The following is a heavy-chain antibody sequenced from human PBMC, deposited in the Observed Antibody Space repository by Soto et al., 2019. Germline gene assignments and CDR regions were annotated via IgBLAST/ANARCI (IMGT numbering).Heavy chain of an antibody. CDR1: GFAFSSYA. V-gene: IGHV3-23*01. CDR3: AKGLKQQLFAAFDI. J-gene: IGHJ3*02. CDR2: ISGSGGST. Sequence: PGGSLRLSCAASGFAFSSYAMGWVRQAPGKGLEWVSAISGSGGSTYYADSVKGRFTISRDNSKNTLYLQMNSLRAEDTAVYYCAKGLKQQLFAAFDIWGQGTMVTVSS. D-gene: IGHD6-13*01.